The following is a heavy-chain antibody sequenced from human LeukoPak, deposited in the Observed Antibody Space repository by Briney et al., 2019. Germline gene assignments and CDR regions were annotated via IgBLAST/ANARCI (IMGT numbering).Heavy chain of an antibody. CDR1: GFTVSSNY. D-gene: IGHD5-18*01. CDR2: IYSGGST. CDR3: ASGYSYGCFDY. V-gene: IGHV3-53*01. J-gene: IGHJ4*02. Sequence: PGGSLRLSXAASGFTVSSNYMSWVRQAPGKGLEWVSVIYSGGSTYYADSVKGRFTISRDNSKNTLYLQMNSLRAEDTAVYYCASGYSYGCFDYWGQGTLVTVSS.